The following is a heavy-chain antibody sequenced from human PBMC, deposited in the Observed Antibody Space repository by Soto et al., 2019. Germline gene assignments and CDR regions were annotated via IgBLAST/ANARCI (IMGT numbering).Heavy chain of an antibody. CDR2: ISYDGSNK. CDR1: GFTFSSYA. D-gene: IGHD3-22*01. Sequence: QVQLVESGGGVVQPGRSLRLSCAASGFTFSSYAMHWVRQAPGKGLEWVAVISYDGSNKYYADSVKGRFTISRDNSKNMLYLQMNSLRAEDTAVYYCARDMVLIVVVTPNWYFDLWGRGTLVTVSS. CDR3: ARDMVLIVVVTPNWYFDL. V-gene: IGHV3-30-3*01. J-gene: IGHJ2*01.